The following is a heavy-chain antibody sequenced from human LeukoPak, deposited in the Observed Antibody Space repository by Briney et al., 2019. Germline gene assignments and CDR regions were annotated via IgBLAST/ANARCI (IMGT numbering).Heavy chain of an antibody. Sequence: PSETLSLTCTVSGGSISSGGYYWSWIRQPPGKGLEWIGYIYHNGSTYYNPSLKSRVTISVDRSKNQFSLKLTSVTAADTAVYYCARQCCGSYYPMDVWGKGTTVTVSS. J-gene: IGHJ6*03. CDR2: IYHNGST. V-gene: IGHV4-30-2*01. D-gene: IGHD1-26*01. CDR3: ARQCCGSYYPMDV. CDR1: GGSISSGGYY.